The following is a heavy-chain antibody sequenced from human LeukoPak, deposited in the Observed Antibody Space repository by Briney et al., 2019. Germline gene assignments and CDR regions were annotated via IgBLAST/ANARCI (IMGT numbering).Heavy chain of an antibody. V-gene: IGHV3-74*01. D-gene: IGHD3-10*01. CDR1: GFTFSSYW. Sequence: GGSLRLSCAASGFTFSSYWMHWVRQAPGKGLVWVSRINTDGSTTNYADSVKGRFTISRDNAKNALYLQMNSLRAEDTAVYYCAKDLHYGSADYWGQGTLVTVSS. J-gene: IGHJ4*02. CDR2: INTDGSTT. CDR3: AKDLHYGSADY.